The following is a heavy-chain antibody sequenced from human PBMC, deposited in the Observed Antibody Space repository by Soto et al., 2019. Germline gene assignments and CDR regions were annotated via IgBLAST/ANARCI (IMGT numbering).Heavy chain of an antibody. CDR3: AKGLYYYDSSGYYGY. J-gene: IGHJ4*02. CDR2: ISGSGGST. V-gene: IGHV3-23*01. D-gene: IGHD3-22*01. CDR1: GFTFSSYV. Sequence: PGGSLRLSCAASGFTFSSYVMSWVRQAPGKGLEWVSAISGSGGSTYYADSVKGRFTISRDNSKNTLYLQMNSLRAEDTAVYYCAKGLYYYDSSGYYGYWGQGTLVTVSS.